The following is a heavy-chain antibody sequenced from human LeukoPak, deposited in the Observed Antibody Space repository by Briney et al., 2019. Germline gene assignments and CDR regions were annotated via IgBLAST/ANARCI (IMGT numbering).Heavy chain of an antibody. V-gene: IGHV4-31*03. CDR1: GGSISSGGYY. D-gene: IGHD2-2*01. CDR2: IYYSGST. Sequence: ASETLSLTCTVSGGSISSGGYYWSWIRQHPGKGLEWIVYIYYSGSTYYNPFLKSRVTISVDTSKNQFSLKLSSVTAADTAVYYCARAVRYCSSTSCRPLYGMDVWGQGTTVTVSS. CDR3: ARAVRYCSSTSCRPLYGMDV. J-gene: IGHJ6*02.